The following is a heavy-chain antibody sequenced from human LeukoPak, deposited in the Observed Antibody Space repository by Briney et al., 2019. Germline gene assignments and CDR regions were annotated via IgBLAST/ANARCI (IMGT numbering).Heavy chain of an antibody. CDR1: GFTFSSYS. V-gene: IGHV3-53*01. CDR3: ARGETSSYDY. CDR2: IYSGGNT. D-gene: IGHD2-2*01. J-gene: IGHJ4*02. Sequence: GGSLRLSCAASGFTFSSYSMNWVRQAPGKGLEWVSVIYSGGNTYYADSVKGRFTISRDNSKNTVYLQMNSLRAEDTAVYYCARGETSSYDYWGQGTLVTVSS.